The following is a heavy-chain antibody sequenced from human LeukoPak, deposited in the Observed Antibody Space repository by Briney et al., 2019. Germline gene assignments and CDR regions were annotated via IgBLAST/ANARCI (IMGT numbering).Heavy chain of an antibody. CDR1: GFTFSSYA. J-gene: IGHJ4*02. CDR3: AKDREWELLSPFDY. CDR2: ISGSGGST. V-gene: IGHV3-23*01. D-gene: IGHD1-26*01. Sequence: PGGSLRLSCAASGFTFSSYAMSWVRQAPGKGLEWVSAISGSGGSTYYADSAKGRFTISRDNSKNTLYLQMNSLRAEDTAVYYCAKDREWELLSPFDYWGQGTLVTVSS.